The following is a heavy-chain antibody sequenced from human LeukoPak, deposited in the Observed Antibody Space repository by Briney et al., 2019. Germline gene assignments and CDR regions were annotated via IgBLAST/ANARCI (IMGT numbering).Heavy chain of an antibody. CDR1: GFTFSSYS. V-gene: IGHV3-21*01. CDR3: ASGRFGELFLDY. J-gene: IGHJ4*02. D-gene: IGHD3-10*01. CDR2: ISSSSSYI. Sequence: PGGSLRLSCAASGFTFSSYSMNWVRQAPGKGLEWVSSISSSSSYIYYADSVKGRFTISRDNAKNSLYLQMNSLGAEDTAVYYCASGRFGELFLDYWGQGTLVTVSS.